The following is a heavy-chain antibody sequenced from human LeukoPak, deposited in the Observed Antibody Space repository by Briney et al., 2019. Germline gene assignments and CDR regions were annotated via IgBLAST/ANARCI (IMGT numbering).Heavy chain of an antibody. V-gene: IGHV3-30-3*01. CDR1: GFTFSSYA. CDR3: QVVITLQVGYFDY. Sequence: GRSLRLSCAASGFTFSSYAMHWVRQAPGKGLEWVAVISYDGSNKYYADSVKGRFTISRDNSKNTLYLQMNSLRAEDTAVYYCQVVITLQVGYFDYWGQGTLVTVSS. D-gene: IGHD3-22*01. CDR2: ISYDGSNK. J-gene: IGHJ4*02.